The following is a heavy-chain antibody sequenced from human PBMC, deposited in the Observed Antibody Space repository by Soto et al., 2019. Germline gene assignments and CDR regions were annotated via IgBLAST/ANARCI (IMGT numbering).Heavy chain of an antibody. Sequence: ASVKVSCKASGYTFTGYYMHWVRQAPGQGLEWMGWINPNSGCTDYAQKFQGRVTMTRDTSISTAYMELIRRRSDDTAVYYCAQWLDVIGMDVWGQGTTVTVSS. CDR2: INPNSGCT. CDR3: AQWLDVIGMDV. V-gene: IGHV1-2*02. D-gene: IGHD6-19*01. J-gene: IGHJ6*02. CDR1: GYTFTGYY.